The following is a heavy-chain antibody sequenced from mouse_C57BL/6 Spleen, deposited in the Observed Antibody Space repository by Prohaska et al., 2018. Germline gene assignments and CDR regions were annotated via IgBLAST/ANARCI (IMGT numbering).Heavy chain of an antibody. V-gene: IGHV1-26*01. CDR3: ARTRQLRPWYFDV. CDR1: GYTFTDYY. J-gene: IGHJ1*03. CDR2: INPNNGGT. D-gene: IGHD3-2*02. Sequence: ASGYTFTDYYMNWVKQSHGKSLEWIGDINPNNGGTSYNQKLKGKATLTVDKSSSTAYMELRSLTSEDSAVYYCARTRQLRPWYFDVWGTGTTVTVSS.